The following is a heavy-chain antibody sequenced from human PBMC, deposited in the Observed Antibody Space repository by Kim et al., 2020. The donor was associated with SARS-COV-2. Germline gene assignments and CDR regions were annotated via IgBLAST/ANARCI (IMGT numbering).Heavy chain of an antibody. CDR3: ARSVAASLGYYFEY. CDR2: INGGHGDT. V-gene: IGHV1-3*01. D-gene: IGHD6-6*01. Sequence: ASVKVSCKASGYMFSDYAIHWVRQAPGQRLEWMGWINGGHGDTKYSQKFQGRVTISRDTSASTAYMELSSLRSEDTAVYYCARSVAASLGYYFEYWGQGTLVTVSS. J-gene: IGHJ4*02. CDR1: GYMFSDYA.